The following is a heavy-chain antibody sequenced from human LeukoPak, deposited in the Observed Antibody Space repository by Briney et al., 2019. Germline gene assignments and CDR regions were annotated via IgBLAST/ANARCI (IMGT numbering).Heavy chain of an antibody. CDR2: ISSSSSYI. CDR3: ARDPAGLCSGGSCYRWFDP. CDR1: GFTFSSYS. V-gene: IGHV3-21*01. J-gene: IGHJ5*02. Sequence: PVGSLRLSCAASGFTFSSYSMNWVRQAPGKGLEWVSSISSSSSYIYYADSVKGRFTISRDNAKNSLYLQMNSLRAEDTAVYYCARDPAGLCSGGSCYRWFDPWGQGTLVTVSS. D-gene: IGHD2-15*01.